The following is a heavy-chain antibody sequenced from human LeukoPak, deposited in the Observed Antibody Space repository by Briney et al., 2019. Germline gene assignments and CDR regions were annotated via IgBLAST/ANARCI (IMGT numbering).Heavy chain of an antibody. D-gene: IGHD1-26*01. J-gene: IGHJ4*02. CDR2: ISSSGSTM. Sequence: GGSLRLSCAGSGFTFSDYYMSWIRQAPGKGLEWVSYISSSGSTMYYAGSVKGRFTISRDNAKNSLYLKMNSLRAEDTAMYYCARVKGSYSLDYWGQGTLVTVSS. V-gene: IGHV3-11*04. CDR3: ARVKGSYSLDY. CDR1: GFTFSDYY.